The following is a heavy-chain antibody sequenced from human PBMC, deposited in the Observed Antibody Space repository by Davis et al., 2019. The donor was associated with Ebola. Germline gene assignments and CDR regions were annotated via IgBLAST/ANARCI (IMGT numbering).Heavy chain of an antibody. CDR1: GGSISSDY. V-gene: IGHV4-59*08. D-gene: IGHD3-10*01. CDR3: ASRPITLVRDGAFDV. CDR2: MSYGGST. J-gene: IGHJ3*01. Sequence: MPSETLSLTCSVSGGSISSDYWSWIRQPPGRGLEWIGYMSYGGSTTYNRSLESRVTISVDTSKNQFSLKLTSLTAADTAVYYCASRPITLVRDGAFDVWGQGTMVSVSS.